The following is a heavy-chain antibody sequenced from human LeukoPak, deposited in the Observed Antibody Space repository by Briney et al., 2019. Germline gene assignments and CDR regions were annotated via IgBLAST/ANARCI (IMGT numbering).Heavy chain of an antibody. CDR3: ARGLLSRDYDSSGFGY. J-gene: IGHJ4*02. Sequence: SETLSLTCTVSGASISSGDYYWNWIRQSPGKGLEWIGYIYYTGSIYYNPSLKSRVIISVDTSKNQFSLNLSPVTAADTAVYYCARGLLSRDYDSSGFGYWGQGALVTVSS. V-gene: IGHV4-30-4*01. CDR1: GASISSGDYY. D-gene: IGHD3-22*01. CDR2: IYYTGSI.